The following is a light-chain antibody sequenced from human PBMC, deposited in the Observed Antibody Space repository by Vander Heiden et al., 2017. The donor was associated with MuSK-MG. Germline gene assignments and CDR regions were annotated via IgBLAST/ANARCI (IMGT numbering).Light chain of an antibody. V-gene: IGKV1-39*01. J-gene: IGKJ3*01. CDR2: AAS. CDR1: QSISNY. CDR3: QQNYNLPRT. Sequence: DIQMTQSPSSLSASVGDRVTITCRASQSISNYLNWYQQKPGTAPKLLIYAASTLQTGVPSRFSGSGSGTDFTLSISSLQPEDFATYYCQQNYNLPRTFGPGTKVDIK.